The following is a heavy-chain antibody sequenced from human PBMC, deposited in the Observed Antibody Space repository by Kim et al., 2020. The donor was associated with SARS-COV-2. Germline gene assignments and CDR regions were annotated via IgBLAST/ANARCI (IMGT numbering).Heavy chain of an antibody. V-gene: IGHV4-31*03. J-gene: IGHJ5*02. CDR3: ARERGIAGCPVWFDP. Sequence: SETLSLTCTVSGASVSRGNYYWTWIRQFPGKGLEWIGQIYSTGSTHYNPSLKSRVIVSFYTSQNQVFLELTSVTGAATAVYYCARERGIAGCPVWFDPWG. CDR2: IYSTGST. CDR1: GASVSRGNYY. D-gene: IGHD6-6*01.